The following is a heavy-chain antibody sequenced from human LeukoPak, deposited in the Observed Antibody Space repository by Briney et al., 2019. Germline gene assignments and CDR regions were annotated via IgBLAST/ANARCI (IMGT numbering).Heavy chain of an antibody. Sequence: GGSLRLSCAASGFTFNTYAMSWVRQAPGKGLEWVSSISGGDVSTSYADSVKGRFTISRDSSKNTLYLQMNSLRAEDTAVYYCAKGDYGGTIQVFDYWGQGTLVTVSS. V-gene: IGHV3-23*01. CDR2: ISGGDVST. D-gene: IGHD4-23*01. CDR3: AKGDYGGTIQVFDY. J-gene: IGHJ4*02. CDR1: GFTFNTYA.